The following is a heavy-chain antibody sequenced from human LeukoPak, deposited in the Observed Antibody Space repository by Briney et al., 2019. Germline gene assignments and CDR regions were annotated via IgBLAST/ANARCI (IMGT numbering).Heavy chain of an antibody. CDR1: GGSISSYY. CDR2: IYYSGTT. V-gene: IGHV4-59*01. D-gene: IGHD3-10*01. Sequence: PSETLSLTCTVSGGSISSYYWSWIRQPPGKGLEWIGYIYYSGTTNYNPSLKSRATISLDTSKIQFSLNLSSVTAADTAVYYCARGGVAISGSPWYFDLWGRGTLVTVSS. J-gene: IGHJ2*01. CDR3: ARGGVAISGSPWYFDL.